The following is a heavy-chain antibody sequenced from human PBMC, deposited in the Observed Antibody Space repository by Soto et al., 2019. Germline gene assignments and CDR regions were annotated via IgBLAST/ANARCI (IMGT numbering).Heavy chain of an antibody. CDR3: AKGGYDSTAYFYASFDY. D-gene: IGHD3-22*01. CDR2: ISWNGGNI. CDR1: GFTFDDHA. Sequence: EVQLVESGGGLVQPGRSLRLSCAASGFTFDDHALHWVRQAPGKGLEWVSGISWNGGNIGYADSVKGRFTISRDYAKNSLYLKMNSRRAEDTVVYCCAKGGYDSTAYFYASFDYWGQGTLVTVSS. J-gene: IGHJ4*02. V-gene: IGHV3-9*01.